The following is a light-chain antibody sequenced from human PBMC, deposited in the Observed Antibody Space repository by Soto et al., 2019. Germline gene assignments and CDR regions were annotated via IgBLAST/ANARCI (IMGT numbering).Light chain of an antibody. CDR1: SSNLGSYDL. V-gene: IGLV2-23*01. J-gene: IGLJ2*01. Sequence: QSALTQPASVSGSPGQSITISCTGTSSNLGSYDLVSWYQQYPGQAPKLLIYEASKRPAGVSDRFSGFKSGSTASLTISGLQADDEAEYYCCSFEGRTPLVVFGGGTQLTVL. CDR2: EAS. CDR3: CSFEGRTPLVV.